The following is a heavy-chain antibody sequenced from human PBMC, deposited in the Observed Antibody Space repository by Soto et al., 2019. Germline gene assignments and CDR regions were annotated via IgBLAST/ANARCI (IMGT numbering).Heavy chain of an antibody. V-gene: IGHV1-69*02. CDR1: GGTFSSYT. J-gene: IGHJ6*02. D-gene: IGHD3-22*01. CDR3: AGLAEYYDEGVRGNDGMDV. Sequence: QVQLVQSGAEVKKPGSSVKVSCKASGGTFSSYTISWVRQAPGQGLEWMGRIIPILGIANYAQKFQGRVTITADKCTSAADVELSSRRAEDTAVYYWAGLAEYYDEGVRGNDGMDVWGQGTTVTVSS. CDR2: IIPILGIA.